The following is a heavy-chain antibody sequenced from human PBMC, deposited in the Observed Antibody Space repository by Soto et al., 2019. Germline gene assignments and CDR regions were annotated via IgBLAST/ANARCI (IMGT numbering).Heavy chain of an antibody. Sequence: EVPLVESGGGLVQPGGSLRLSCAASGFTFSSYWMHWVRQAPGKGLVWVSRISSDGSSTSYADSVKGRFTISRDNAKNTLYLQMNSLRAEDTAVYYCARDEAAQYYFDYWGQGTLVTVSS. V-gene: IGHV3-74*01. J-gene: IGHJ4*02. CDR1: GFTFSSYW. D-gene: IGHD6-13*01. CDR2: ISSDGSST. CDR3: ARDEAAQYYFDY.